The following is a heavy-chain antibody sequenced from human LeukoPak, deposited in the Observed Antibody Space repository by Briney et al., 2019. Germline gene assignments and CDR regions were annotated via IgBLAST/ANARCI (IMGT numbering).Heavy chain of an antibody. V-gene: IGHV4-59*01. CDR1: GGSISGYY. J-gene: IGHJ5*02. CDR3: ARDFGSGREEGWFDP. Sequence: PSETLSLTCSVSGGSISGYYWSWIRQPPGKGLEWIGYIYYSGSTNYNPSLKSRVTMSVDTSKIQFSLNLTSVTAADTAVYYCARDFGSGREEGWFDPWGQGTLVTVSS. CDR2: IYYSGST. D-gene: IGHD3-3*01.